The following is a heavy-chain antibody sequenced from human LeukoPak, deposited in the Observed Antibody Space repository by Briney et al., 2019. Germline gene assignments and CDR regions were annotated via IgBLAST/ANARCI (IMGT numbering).Heavy chain of an antibody. Sequence: SETLSLTCTVSGGSISSYYWSWIRQPPGKGLEWIGYIYYSGSTNYNPSLKSRVTISVDTSKNQFSLKLSSVTAADTAVYYCARIPYGSGSYFDYWGQGALVTVSS. CDR1: GGSISSYY. CDR2: IYYSGST. CDR3: ARIPYGSGSYFDY. D-gene: IGHD3-10*01. J-gene: IGHJ4*02. V-gene: IGHV4-59*08.